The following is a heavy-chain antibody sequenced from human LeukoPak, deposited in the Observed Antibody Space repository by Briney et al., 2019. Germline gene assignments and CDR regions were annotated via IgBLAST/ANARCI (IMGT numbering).Heavy chain of an antibody. J-gene: IGHJ4*02. CDR3: AKRWNTAMVIDY. D-gene: IGHD5-18*01. CDR1: GFTFSSYG. V-gene: IGHV3-23*01. CDR2: ISGSGGST. Sequence: GGTLRLSCAASGFTFSSYGMSWVRQAPGKGLEWVSAISGSGGSTYYADSVKGRFTISRDNSKNTLYLQMNSLRAEDTAVYYCAKRWNTAMVIDYWGQGTLVTVSS.